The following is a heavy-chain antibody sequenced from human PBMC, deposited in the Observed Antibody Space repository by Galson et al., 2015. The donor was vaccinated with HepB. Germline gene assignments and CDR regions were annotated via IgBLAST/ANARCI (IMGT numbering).Heavy chain of an antibody. D-gene: IGHD6-19*01. V-gene: IGHV3-33*01. CDR1: GFTFSGYG. CDR3: ARAPIIAVATPISFDP. J-gene: IGHJ5*02. CDR2: IWYDGSNK. Sequence: SLRLSCAASGFTFSGYGMHWVRQAPGKGLEWVAVIWYDGSNKYYADSVKGRFTISRDNSKNTLYLQMNSLRAEDTAVYYCARAPIIAVATPISFDPWGQGTLVTVSS.